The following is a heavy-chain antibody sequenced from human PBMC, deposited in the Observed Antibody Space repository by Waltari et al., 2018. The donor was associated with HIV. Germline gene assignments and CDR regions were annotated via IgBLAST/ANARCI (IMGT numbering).Heavy chain of an antibody. Sequence: QVRLQEWGPGVLMPSETLSLSCAMYVGSFLGSYWTWIRQSPGRGLQWIGEINHAGATNYNPSLRSRLIFSIDTSKKQFYMKLTSVTVADTATYFCARGYAAAAPYFGLDVWGQGTTVTVSS. D-gene: IGHD6-13*01. V-gene: IGHV4-34*01. CDR3: ARGYAAAAPYFGLDV. CDR1: VGSFLGSY. CDR2: INHAGAT. J-gene: IGHJ6*02.